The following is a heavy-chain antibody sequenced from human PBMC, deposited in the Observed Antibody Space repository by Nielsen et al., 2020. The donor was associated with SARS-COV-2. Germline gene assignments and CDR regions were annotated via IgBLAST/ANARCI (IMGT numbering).Heavy chain of an antibody. CDR2: INWNGGST. CDR1: GFTFDDYG. CDR3: AKAPHGIAAAVYFDY. D-gene: IGHD6-13*01. J-gene: IGHJ4*02. V-gene: IGHV3-20*04. Sequence: GESLKISCAASGFTFDDYGMSWVRQAPGKGLEWVSGINWNGGSTGYADSVKGRFTISRDNAKNSLYLQMNSLRAEDTALYYCAKAPHGIAAAVYFDYWGQGTLVTVSS.